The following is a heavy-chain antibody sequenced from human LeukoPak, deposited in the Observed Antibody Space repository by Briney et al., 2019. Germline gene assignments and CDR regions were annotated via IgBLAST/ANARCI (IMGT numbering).Heavy chain of an antibody. Sequence: SETLSLTCAVSGYSISSGYYWGWIRQPPGKGLEWIGSIYHSGSTYYNPSLKSRVTISVDTSKNQFSLKLSSVTAADTAVYYCARYDFWSGYWLYWSQGTLVTVSS. CDR2: IYHSGST. CDR3: ARYDFWSGYWLY. D-gene: IGHD3-3*01. V-gene: IGHV4-38-2*01. J-gene: IGHJ4*02. CDR1: GYSISSGYY.